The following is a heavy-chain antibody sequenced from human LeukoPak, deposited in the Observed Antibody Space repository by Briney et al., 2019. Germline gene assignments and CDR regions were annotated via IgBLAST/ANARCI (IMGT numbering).Heavy chain of an antibody. CDR2: MNPNSGNT. D-gene: IGHD6-13*01. CDR1: GYTFTSYD. J-gene: IGHJ6*02. V-gene: IGHV1-8*01. CDR3: ARGFRYSSSWYSQNPYYYYGMDV. Sequence: ASVKVSCKASGYTFTSYDINWVRQATGQGLEWMGWMNPNSGNTGYAQKFRGRVTMTRNTSISTAYMELSSLRSEDTAVYYCARGFRYSSSWYSQNPYYYYGMDVWGQGTTVTVSS.